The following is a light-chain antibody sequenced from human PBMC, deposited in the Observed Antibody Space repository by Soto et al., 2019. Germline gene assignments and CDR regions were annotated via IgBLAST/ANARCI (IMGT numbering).Light chain of an antibody. Sequence: GDRVTITCRASQSISSWLAWYQQKPGKAPKLLIYDASSLESGVPPRFSGSGSGTEFTLTISSLQPDDFATYYCQQYNSYRFGQGTKVDIK. CDR2: DAS. V-gene: IGKV1-5*01. J-gene: IGKJ1*01. CDR3: QQYNSYR. CDR1: QSISSW.